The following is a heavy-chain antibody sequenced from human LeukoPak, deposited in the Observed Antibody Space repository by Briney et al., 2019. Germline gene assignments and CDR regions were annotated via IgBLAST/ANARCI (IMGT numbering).Heavy chain of an antibody. CDR3: ARRVSGWFYFDY. CDR1: GGSISSDY. Sequence: SETLSLTCIVSGGSISSDYWSWIRQPPGKGLEWIGHIYNSGTTKYNPSLKSRVTISADTSKNQFSLKLSSVTAADTAVYYCARRVSGWFYFDYWGQGTLVTVSS. D-gene: IGHD6-19*01. CDR2: IYNSGTT. J-gene: IGHJ4*02. V-gene: IGHV4-59*08.